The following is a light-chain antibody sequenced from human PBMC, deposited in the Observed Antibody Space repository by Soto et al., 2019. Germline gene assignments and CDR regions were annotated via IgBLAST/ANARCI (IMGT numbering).Light chain of an antibody. V-gene: IGKV1-39*01. CDR2: AAS. J-gene: IGKJ5*01. CDR1: QSISSY. Sequence: DIQMTQSPSSLSASVGDRVTITCRASQSISSYLNWYQQKPGKAPKLLIYAASSLQSGVPSRFSGSGSGTDFTLTISRLEPEEFAVYYCQQYGSSSITFGQGTRLEI. CDR3: QQYGSSSIT.